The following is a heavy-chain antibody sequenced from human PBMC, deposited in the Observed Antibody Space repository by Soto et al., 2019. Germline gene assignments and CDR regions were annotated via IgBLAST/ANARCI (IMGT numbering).Heavy chain of an antibody. Sequence: EVQLLESGGGLVQPGGSLRLSWAASGFTFSGSALSWVRQAPGKGLEWVSAISGSGASTYYADSVKGRFTISRDNSKNTLYLQMNSLRADDTAVYYCAKNRDGYYYSYFDYWGQGTLVTVSS. D-gene: IGHD3-22*01. V-gene: IGHV3-23*01. CDR2: ISGSGAST. CDR3: AKNRDGYYYSYFDY. J-gene: IGHJ4*02. CDR1: GFTFSGSA.